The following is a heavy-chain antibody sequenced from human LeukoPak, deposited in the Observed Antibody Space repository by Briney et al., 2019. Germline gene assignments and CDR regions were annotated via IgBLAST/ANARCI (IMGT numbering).Heavy chain of an antibody. CDR2: IYYSGST. J-gene: IGHJ4*02. CDR3: ARHAQGGYWGGDCYSLGYYFDY. CDR1: GGSISSYY. V-gene: IGHV4-59*08. D-gene: IGHD2-21*02. Sequence: PSETLSLTCTVSGGSISSYYWSWIRQPPGKGLEWIGYIYYSGSTNYNPSLKSRVTISVDTSENQFSLKLSSVTAADTAVYYCARHAQGGYWGGDCYSLGYYFDYWGQGTLVTVSS.